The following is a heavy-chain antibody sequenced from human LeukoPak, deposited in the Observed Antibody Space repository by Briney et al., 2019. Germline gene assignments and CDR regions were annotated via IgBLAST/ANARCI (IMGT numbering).Heavy chain of an antibody. Sequence: SVKVSCKASGGTFSSYAISWVRQAPGQGLEWMGGIIPIFGTAIYAQKFQGRVTITADESTSTAYMELSSLRSEDTAVYYCARDGPYGAYYFDYWGQGTLVTVSS. V-gene: IGHV1-69*13. CDR1: GGTFSSYA. CDR2: IIPIFGTA. CDR3: ARDGPYGAYYFDY. J-gene: IGHJ4*02. D-gene: IGHD4-17*01.